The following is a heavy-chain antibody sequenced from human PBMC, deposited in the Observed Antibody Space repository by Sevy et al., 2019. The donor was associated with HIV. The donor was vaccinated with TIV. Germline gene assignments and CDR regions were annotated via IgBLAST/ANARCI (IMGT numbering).Heavy chain of an antibody. D-gene: IGHD6-19*01. CDR2: ISMYGNTR. CDR1: GFTFSNYS. CDR3: AGELKLGSCCYPVGGQFDS. V-gene: IGHV3-48*01. J-gene: IGHJ4*02. Sequence: GGSLRLSCAASGFTFSNYSMNWVRQAPGKGLEWVSYISMYGNTRYYADSVKGGFTISRDNAKDSLFLEVNNLRAEDTAVYYWAGELKLGSCCYPVGGQFDSWGQGTLVTVSS.